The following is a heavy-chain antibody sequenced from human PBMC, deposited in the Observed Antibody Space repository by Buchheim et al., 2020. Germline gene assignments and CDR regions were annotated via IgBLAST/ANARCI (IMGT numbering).Heavy chain of an antibody. J-gene: IGHJ4*02. CDR2: ISDSGGGT. Sequence: EVQVLESGGGLVQPGGSLRLSCAASGFTFSNYAMNWVRQAPGKGLEWVSTISDSGGGTFYGDSVKGRFTISRDNSKNTVDLQMNSLRAEDTAVYYCAKHLFDSWGQGTL. CDR1: GFTFSNYA. CDR3: AKHLFDS. V-gene: IGHV3-23*01.